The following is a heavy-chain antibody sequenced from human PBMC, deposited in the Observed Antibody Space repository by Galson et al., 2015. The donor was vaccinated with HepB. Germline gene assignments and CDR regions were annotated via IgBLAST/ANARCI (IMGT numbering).Heavy chain of an antibody. V-gene: IGHV3-73*01. CDR2: IRSRANSHAT. D-gene: IGHD2-2*01. J-gene: IGHJ4*02. Sequence: LRLSCAASGFTFSGSATHWVRQTSGKGLEWVGLIRSRANSHATAYAASLKGRFTISRDDSKNTAYLHMNNLKTEDTAVYYCTRLGDLSGYGSSWGQGTLVTVSS. CDR1: GFTFSGSA. CDR3: TRLGDLSGYGSS.